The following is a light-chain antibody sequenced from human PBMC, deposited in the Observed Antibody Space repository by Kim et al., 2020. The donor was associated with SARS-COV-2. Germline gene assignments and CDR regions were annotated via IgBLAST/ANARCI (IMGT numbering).Light chain of an antibody. CDR1: TSNIGTNY. Sequence: GQRVTISSSGSTSNIGTNYVSWYQHLPGTAPKLLIYSNNQRPSGVPDRFSGSKSGTSASLAISGLRSDDEADYYCAAWDDSLSGPVFGGGTQLTVL. CDR3: AAWDDSLSGPV. J-gene: IGLJ2*01. V-gene: IGLV1-47*02. CDR2: SNN.